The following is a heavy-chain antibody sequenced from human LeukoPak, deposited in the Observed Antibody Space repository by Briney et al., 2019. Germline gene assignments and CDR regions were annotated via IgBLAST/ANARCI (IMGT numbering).Heavy chain of an antibody. V-gene: IGHV3-48*01. CDR1: GFTFSSYS. CDR3: GRGGGGYCSGGRCNFYRYYMDV. D-gene: IGHD2-15*01. J-gene: IGHJ6*03. CDR2: ISSGYPTI. Sequence: GGSLRLSCAASGFTFSSYSINWVRQAPGKGLEWVSYISSGYPTIYYADSVKGRFTISRDNAKNSLYLQMNSLIAWDTAVYYCGRGGGGYCSGGRCNFYRYYMDVWGKGTTVTVSS.